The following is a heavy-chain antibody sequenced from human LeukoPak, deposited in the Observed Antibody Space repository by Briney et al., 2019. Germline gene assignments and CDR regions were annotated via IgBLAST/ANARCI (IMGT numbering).Heavy chain of an antibody. V-gene: IGHV3-23*01. CDR1: GFTFSSYA. CDR2: ISGSGGST. CDR3: AKDSYSGRYYDRFFDY. D-gene: IGHD1-26*01. J-gene: IGHJ4*02. Sequence: PGGSLRLSCAASGFTFSSYAMSWVRQAPGKGLEWVSAISGSGGSTYYADSVKGRFTISRDNSKNTLYLQMNSLRAEDTAVYYCAKDSYSGRYYDRFFDYWGQGTLVTVSS.